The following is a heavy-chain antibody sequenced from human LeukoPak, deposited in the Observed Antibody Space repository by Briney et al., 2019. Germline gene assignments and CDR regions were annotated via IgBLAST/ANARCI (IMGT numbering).Heavy chain of an antibody. J-gene: IGHJ5*02. V-gene: IGHV3-23*01. CDR3: AKDSSDGYFVRANWFDP. D-gene: IGHD5-24*01. CDR1: GFTFSSYA. Sequence: PGASLRLSCAASGFTFSSYAMSWVRQAPGKGLEWVSAISGSGGSTYYADSVKGRFTISRDNPKNTLYLRMNSLRAEDTAVYYCAKDSSDGYFVRANWFDPWGQGTLVTVSS. CDR2: ISGSGGST.